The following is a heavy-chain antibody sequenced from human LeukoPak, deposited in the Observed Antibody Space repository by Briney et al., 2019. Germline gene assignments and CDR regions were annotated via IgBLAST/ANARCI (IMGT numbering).Heavy chain of an antibody. CDR2: ISSSSSYI. D-gene: IGHD3-22*01. V-gene: IGHV3-21*01. Sequence: GGSLRLSCAASGFTFSSYSMNWVRQAPGKGLEWVSSISSSSSYIYYADSVKGRFAISRDNAKNSLYLQMNSLRAEDTAVYYCARAFSSGSGSYWGQGTLVTVSS. J-gene: IGHJ4*02. CDR3: ARAFSSGSGSY. CDR1: GFTFSSYS.